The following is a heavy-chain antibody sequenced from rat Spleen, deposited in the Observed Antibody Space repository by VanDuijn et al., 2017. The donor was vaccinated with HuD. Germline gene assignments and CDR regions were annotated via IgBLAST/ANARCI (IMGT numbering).Heavy chain of an antibody. CDR1: GFTLSNYY. V-gene: IGHV5-25*01. J-gene: IGHJ2*01. D-gene: IGHD1-9*01. CDR2: LSTGGGNT. CDR3: ARRGGYNYDYFDY. Sequence: EVQLVESGGGLVQPGRSLKLSCAASGFTLSNYYMAWVRQAPTKGLDWVASLSTGGGNTYYRDSLNGRFTISRDNAKSTLYLQMDSLRSEDTATYYCARRGGYNYDYFDYWGQGVMVTVSS.